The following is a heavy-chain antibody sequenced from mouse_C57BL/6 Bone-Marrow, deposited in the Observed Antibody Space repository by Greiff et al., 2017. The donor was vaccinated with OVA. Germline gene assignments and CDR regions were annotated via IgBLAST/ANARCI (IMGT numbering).Heavy chain of an antibody. CDR3: TRSGYSNYYYAMDY. V-gene: IGHV1-5*01. CDR2: IYPGNSDT. D-gene: IGHD2-5*01. Sequence: VQLKESGTVLARPGASVKMSCKTSGYTFTSYWMHWVKQRPGQGLEWIGAIYPGNSDTSYNQKFKGKAKLTADTSASTAYMELSSLTNEDSAVYYCTRSGYSNYYYAMDYWGQGTSVTVSS. CDR1: GYTFTSYW. J-gene: IGHJ4*01.